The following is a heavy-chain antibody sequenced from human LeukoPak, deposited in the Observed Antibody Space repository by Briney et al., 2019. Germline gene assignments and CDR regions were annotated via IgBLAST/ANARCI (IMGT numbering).Heavy chain of an antibody. D-gene: IGHD6-19*01. V-gene: IGHV3-7*01. Sequence: GGSLRLSCAASGFTFSSYWMSWVRQAPGKGLEWVANIKQDGSEKYYVDSVKGRFTISRDNAKNSLYLQMNSLRADDTAVYYCARSRWLDAFDYWGQGTLVTVSS. CDR3: ARSRWLDAFDY. CDR2: IKQDGSEK. J-gene: IGHJ4*02. CDR1: GFTFSSYW.